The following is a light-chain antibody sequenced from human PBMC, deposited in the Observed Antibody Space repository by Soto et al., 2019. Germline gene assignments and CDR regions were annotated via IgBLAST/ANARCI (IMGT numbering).Light chain of an antibody. CDR2: KAS. V-gene: IGKV1-5*03. CDR3: QQSYSTPRT. J-gene: IGKJ1*01. CDR1: QSISSW. Sequence: DIKLSHSASTLSASVGKRVTLTCPASQSISSWLAWYQQKPGKAPKLLIYKASSLESGVPSRFSGSGSGTDFTLTISSLQPEDFATYYCQQSYSTPRTFGQGTKVDIK.